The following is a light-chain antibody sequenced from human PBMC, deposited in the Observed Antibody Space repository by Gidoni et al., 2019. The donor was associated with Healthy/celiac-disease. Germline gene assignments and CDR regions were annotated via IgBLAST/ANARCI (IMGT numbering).Light chain of an antibody. CDR3: QQYGSSPRT. CDR2: GAS. J-gene: IGKJ1*01. Sequence: EIVLTQSPGTLSLSPGERATLSCRDSQSVSSSYLAWYQQKPGQAPRLLIYGASSRATGIPDRFSGSGSVTDFTLSISSLEPEDFAVYYCQQYGSSPRTFGQGTKVEIK. CDR1: QSVSSSY. V-gene: IGKV3-20*01.